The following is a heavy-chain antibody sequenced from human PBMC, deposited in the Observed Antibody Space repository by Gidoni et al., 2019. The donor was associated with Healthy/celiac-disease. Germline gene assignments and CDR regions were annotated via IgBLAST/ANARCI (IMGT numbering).Heavy chain of an antibody. CDR3: AKDIGYCSSTSCSIYYYYGMDV. CDR1: GFTFDDYA. V-gene: IGHV3-9*01. J-gene: IGHJ6*02. Sequence: EVQLVESGGGLVQPGRSLRLSCAASGFTFDDYAMPWVRQAPGKGLEWVSGISWNSGSIGYADSVKGRFTISRDNAKNSLYLQMNSLRAEDTALYYCAKDIGYCSSTSCSIYYYYGMDVWGQGTTVTVSS. D-gene: IGHD2-2*03. CDR2: ISWNSGSI.